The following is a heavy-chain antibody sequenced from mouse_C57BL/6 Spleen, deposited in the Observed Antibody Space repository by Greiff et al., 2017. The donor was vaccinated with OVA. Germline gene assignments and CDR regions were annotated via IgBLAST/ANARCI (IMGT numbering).Heavy chain of an antibody. CDR2: IDPSDSYT. Sequence: QVQLQQPGAELVMPGASVKLSCKASGYTFTSYWMHWVKQRPGQGLEWIGEIDPSDSYTNYNQKFKGKSTLTVDKSSSTAYMQLSSLTSEDSAVYYCASPQLGRGYLDYWGQGTTLTVSS. CDR3: ASPQLGRGYLDY. V-gene: IGHV1-69*01. CDR1: GYTFTSYW. D-gene: IGHD4-1*02. J-gene: IGHJ2*01.